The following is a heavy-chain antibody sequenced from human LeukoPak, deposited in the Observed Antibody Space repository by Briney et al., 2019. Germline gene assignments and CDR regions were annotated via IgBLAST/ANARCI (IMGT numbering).Heavy chain of an antibody. CDR3: AKVGGRGYSSGLGGMDV. V-gene: IGHV3-30*18. J-gene: IGHJ6*02. CDR1: GFTFSSYG. D-gene: IGHD5-18*01. CDR2: ISYDGSNK. Sequence: GRSLGLSCAASGFTFSSYGMHWVRQAPGKGLEWVAVISYDGSNKYYADSVKGRFTISRDNSKNTLYLQMNSLRAEDTAVYYCAKVGGRGYSSGLGGMDVWGQGTAVTVSS.